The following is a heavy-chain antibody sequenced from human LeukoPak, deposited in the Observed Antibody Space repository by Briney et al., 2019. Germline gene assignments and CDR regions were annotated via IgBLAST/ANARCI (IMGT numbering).Heavy chain of an antibody. CDR1: GGSISSYY. J-gene: IGHJ4*02. CDR3: ARHALRRDGGGLDYFDY. Sequence: SETLSLTCTVSGGSISSYYWSWIRRPPGKGLEWIGYIYYRGSTNYNPSLESRVTISVDTSKNQFSLKLSSVTAADTAVYYCARHALRRDGGGLDYFDYWGQGTLVTVSS. D-gene: IGHD3-16*01. CDR2: IYYRGST. V-gene: IGHV4-59*08.